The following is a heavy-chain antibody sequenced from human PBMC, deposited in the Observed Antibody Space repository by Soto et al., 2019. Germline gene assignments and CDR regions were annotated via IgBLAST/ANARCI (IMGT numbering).Heavy chain of an antibody. CDR1: GFIFENFG. V-gene: IGHV3-23*01. J-gene: IGHJ5*02. CDR2: ISGSGFKK. Sequence: GSLRLSCAASGFIFENFGMSWVRQAPGKGLEWISSISGSGFKKYYADSVKGQFTISRDNSKSTVYLELNNLSAEDTAVYHCAKNQGVELVPLATVDWFDPWGQGSVVTVSS. CDR3: AKNQGVELVPLATVDWFDP. D-gene: IGHD1-26*01.